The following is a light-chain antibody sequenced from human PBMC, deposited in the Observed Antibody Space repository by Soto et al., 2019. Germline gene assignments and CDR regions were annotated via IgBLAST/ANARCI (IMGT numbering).Light chain of an antibody. CDR2: DAS. Sequence: ESVLTQSQGTLSVSPGERVTLSCRASQTFGRTYLAWYQQKPGQSPRLLIYDASSRATGIPDRFSGSGSGTDFTLTISRLEPEDYAVYHCQQFGTSPLYTFGQGTKVEI. CDR1: QTFGRTY. CDR3: QQFGTSPLYT. V-gene: IGKV3-20*01. J-gene: IGKJ2*01.